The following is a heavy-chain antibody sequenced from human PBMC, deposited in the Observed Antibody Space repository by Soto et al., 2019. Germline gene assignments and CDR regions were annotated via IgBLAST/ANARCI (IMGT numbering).Heavy chain of an antibody. CDR2: INAGNGNT. CDR1: GGTFSSYA. D-gene: IGHD2-21*02. V-gene: IGHV1-3*01. J-gene: IGHJ4*02. CDR3: ARSIVVVTALDD. Sequence: ASVKVSCKASGGTFSSYAISWVRQAPGQRLEWMGWINAGNGNTKYSQKFQGRVTITRDTSASTAHMELSSLRSEDTAVYYCARSIVVVTALDDWGQGTLVTVSS.